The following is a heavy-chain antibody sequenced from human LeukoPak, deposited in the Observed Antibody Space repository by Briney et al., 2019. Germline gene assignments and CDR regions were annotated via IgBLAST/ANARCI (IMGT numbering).Heavy chain of an antibody. CDR1: GFTFSSYA. Sequence: GGSLRLSCAASGFTFSSYAMSWVRQAPGKGLEWVSAISGSGGSTYYADSVKGRFTISRDNSKNTLYLQMNSLRAEDTAVYYCAKFLPTHIVVANYFFDYWGQGTLVTVSS. D-gene: IGHD2-21*01. V-gene: IGHV3-23*01. CDR2: ISGSGGST. J-gene: IGHJ4*02. CDR3: AKFLPTHIVVANYFFDY.